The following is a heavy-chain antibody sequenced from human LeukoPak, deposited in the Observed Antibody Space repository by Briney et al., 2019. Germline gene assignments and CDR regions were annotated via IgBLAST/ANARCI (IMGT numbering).Heavy chain of an antibody. Sequence: GGSLRLSCAASGCTFKTYWMHWVRQAPGKRLVWVSHSNSDGSSTSYADSVRGRFTISRDNAKNTLYLQMNSLRAEDTAVYYCAKDLKGPVNDVFDMWGQGTMVTVSS. J-gene: IGHJ3*02. CDR3: AKDLKGPVNDVFDM. CDR2: SNSDGSST. CDR1: GCTFKTYW. D-gene: IGHD4-23*01. V-gene: IGHV3-74*01.